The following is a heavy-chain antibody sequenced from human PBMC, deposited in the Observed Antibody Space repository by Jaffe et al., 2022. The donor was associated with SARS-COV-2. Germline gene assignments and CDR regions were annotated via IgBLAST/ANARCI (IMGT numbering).Heavy chain of an antibody. J-gene: IGHJ6*02. Sequence: EVQLVQSGAEVKKPGESLKISCKGSGYSFTSYWIGWVRQMPGKGLEWMGIIYPGDSDTRYSPSFQGQVTISADKSISTAYLQWSSLKASDTAMYYCARSYVDTAMVKYYYYGMDVWGQGTTVTVSS. V-gene: IGHV5-51*01. CDR2: IYPGDSDT. CDR1: GYSFTSYW. CDR3: ARSYVDTAMVKYYYYGMDV. D-gene: IGHD5-18*01.